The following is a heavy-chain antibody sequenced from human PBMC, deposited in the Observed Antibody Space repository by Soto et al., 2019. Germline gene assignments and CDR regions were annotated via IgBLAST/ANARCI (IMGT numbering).Heavy chain of an antibody. D-gene: IGHD1-7*01. Sequence: ASVKVSCKASGYTFTGYYMHWVRQAPGQGLEWMGWINPNSGGTNYAQKFQGWVTMTRDTSISTAYMELSRLRSDDTAVYYCARAPEPQPYNWNYGAFDIWGQGTMVTVSS. J-gene: IGHJ3*02. CDR1: GYTFTGYY. CDR2: INPNSGGT. CDR3: ARAPEPQPYNWNYGAFDI. V-gene: IGHV1-2*04.